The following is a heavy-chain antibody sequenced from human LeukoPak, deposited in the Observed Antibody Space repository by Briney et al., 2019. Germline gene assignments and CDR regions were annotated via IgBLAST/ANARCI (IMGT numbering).Heavy chain of an antibody. CDR2: IYSGGST. Sequence: PGGSPRLSCAASGFTVSSNYMSWVRQAPGKGLEWVSVIYSGGSTYYADSVKGRFTISRDNSKNTLYLQMNSLRAEDTAVYYCARPRGSSGYLDAFDIWGQGTMVTVSS. J-gene: IGHJ3*02. CDR1: GFTVSSNY. D-gene: IGHD3-22*01. CDR3: ARPRGSSGYLDAFDI. V-gene: IGHV3-53*01.